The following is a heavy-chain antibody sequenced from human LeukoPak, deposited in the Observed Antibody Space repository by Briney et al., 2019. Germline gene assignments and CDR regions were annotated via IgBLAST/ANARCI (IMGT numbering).Heavy chain of an antibody. D-gene: IGHD3-22*01. CDR3: ARGETYYYDSSGYYLGY. J-gene: IGHJ4*02. Sequence: PSETLSLTCTVSGGSISSYYWSWIRQPPGKGLEWIGYIYYRGSTNYNPSLKSRVTISVDTSKNQFSLKLSSVTAADTAVYYCARGETYYYDSSGYYLGYWGQGTLVTVSS. V-gene: IGHV4-59*12. CDR2: IYYRGST. CDR1: GGSISSYY.